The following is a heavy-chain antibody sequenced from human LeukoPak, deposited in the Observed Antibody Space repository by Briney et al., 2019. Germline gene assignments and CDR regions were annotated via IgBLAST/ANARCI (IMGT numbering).Heavy chain of an antibody. CDR1: GFTFSSYA. CDR2: ISGSGDST. CDR3: AKDTYDILTGYPIPLNY. V-gene: IGHV3-23*01. Sequence: PGGSLRLSCVASGFTFSSYAMSWVRQPPGKGLEWVSTISGSGDSTYYVDSVKSRFTISRDNSKNTLYLQMNSLRAEDTAVYYCAKDTYDILTGYPIPLNYWGQGTLVTVSS. J-gene: IGHJ4*02. D-gene: IGHD3-9*01.